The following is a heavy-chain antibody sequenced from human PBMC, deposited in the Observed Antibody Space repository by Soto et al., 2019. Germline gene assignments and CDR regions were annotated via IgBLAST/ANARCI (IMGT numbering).Heavy chain of an antibody. D-gene: IGHD3-22*01. V-gene: IGHV2-26*01. J-gene: IGHJ4*02. Sequence: VSGPTLVNPTETLTLTCTVSGFSLSNARMGVSWIRQPPGKALEWLAHIFSNDEKSYSTSLKSRLTISKDTSKSRVVLTMTNMDPVDTSTYYCARKRLYGSSGYQPGFDYWGQGTLVTV. CDR3: ARKRLYGSSGYQPGFDY. CDR2: IFSNDEK. CDR1: GFSLSNARMG.